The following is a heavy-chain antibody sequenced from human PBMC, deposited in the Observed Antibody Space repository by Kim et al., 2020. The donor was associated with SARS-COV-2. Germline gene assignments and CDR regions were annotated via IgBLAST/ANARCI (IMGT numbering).Heavy chain of an antibody. Sequence: GGSLRLSCAASGFNFSSYAMHWVRQAPGKGLEWVAVISYDGSNKYYADSVKGRFTISRDNSKNTLYLQMNSLRAEDTAVYYCARERLQYDSSGYITRRGLDYWGQGTLVTVSS. V-gene: IGHV3-30*04. CDR2: ISYDGSNK. D-gene: IGHD3-22*01. J-gene: IGHJ4*02. CDR3: ARERLQYDSSGYITRRGLDY. CDR1: GFNFSSYA.